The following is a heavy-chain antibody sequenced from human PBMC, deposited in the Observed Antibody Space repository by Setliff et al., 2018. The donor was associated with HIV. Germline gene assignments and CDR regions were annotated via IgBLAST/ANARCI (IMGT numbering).Heavy chain of an antibody. Sequence: SVKVPCKASGGTFRGFGISWVVQAPGQGLEWMGGHIPMFGTARYAQNFQGRVTITADESTSTAYMELSSLRSEDTAVYYCATNREMATINYYYYYMDVWGTGTTVTVSS. CDR1: GGTFRGFG. D-gene: IGHD5-12*01. CDR2: HIPMFGTA. CDR3: ATNREMATINYYYYYMDV. J-gene: IGHJ6*03. V-gene: IGHV1-69*13.